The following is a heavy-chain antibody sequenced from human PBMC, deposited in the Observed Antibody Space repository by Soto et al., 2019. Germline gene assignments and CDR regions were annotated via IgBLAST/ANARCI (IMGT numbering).Heavy chain of an antibody. D-gene: IGHD4-17*01. Sequence: QVQLQESGPGLVKPSQTLSLTCTVSGGSISSGDYYWSWIRQPPGKGLEWIGYIYYSGSTYYNPSLKSRXTXSXXTSKNQFSLKLSSVTAADTAVYYCARGGGADAFDIWGQGTMVTVSS. CDR1: GGSISSGDYY. CDR3: ARGGGADAFDI. CDR2: IYYSGST. V-gene: IGHV4-30-4*01. J-gene: IGHJ3*02.